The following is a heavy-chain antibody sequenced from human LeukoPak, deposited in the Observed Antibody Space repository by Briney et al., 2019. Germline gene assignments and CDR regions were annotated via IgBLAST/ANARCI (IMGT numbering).Heavy chain of an antibody. CDR1: GGTFSSYA. CDR2: IIPIFGIA. J-gene: IGHJ6*02. Sequence: SVKVSCKASGGTFSSYAISWVRQAPGQGLEWMGRIIPIFGIASYAQKFQGRVTITADKSTSTAYMELSSLRSEDTAVYYCARDRRVAARPGTYYYYYYGMDVWGQGTTVTVSS. D-gene: IGHD6-6*01. CDR3: ARDRRVAARPGTYYYYYYGMDV. V-gene: IGHV1-69*04.